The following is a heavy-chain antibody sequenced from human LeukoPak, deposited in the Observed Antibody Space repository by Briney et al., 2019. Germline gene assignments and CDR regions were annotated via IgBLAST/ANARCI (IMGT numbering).Heavy chain of an antibody. Sequence: SVKVSCKASGGTFSSYAISWVRQAPAQGLEWMGGIIPIFGTANYAQKFQGRVTITTDEPTSTAYMELSSLRSEDTAVYYCAYSADSSGYLDWGQGTLVTVSS. V-gene: IGHV1-69*05. J-gene: IGHJ4*02. CDR1: GGTFSSYA. D-gene: IGHD3-22*01. CDR3: AYSADSSGYLD. CDR2: IIPIFGTA.